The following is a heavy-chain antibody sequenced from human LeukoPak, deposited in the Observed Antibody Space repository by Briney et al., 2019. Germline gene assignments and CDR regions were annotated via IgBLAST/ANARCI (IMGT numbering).Heavy chain of an antibody. CDR3: ARDKEFLWSGAAFDI. CDR1: GGSISSYY. CDR2: MFLSGST. D-gene: IGHD3-10*01. V-gene: IGHV4-4*07. Sequence: PSETLSLTCTVSGGSISSYYWSWIRQPAAKGLDWIGHMFLSGSTNYSPSLRSRVTISVDTSKNQFSLKLTSVTAADTAVYYCARDKEFLWSGAAFDIWGQGTMVTVSS. J-gene: IGHJ3*02.